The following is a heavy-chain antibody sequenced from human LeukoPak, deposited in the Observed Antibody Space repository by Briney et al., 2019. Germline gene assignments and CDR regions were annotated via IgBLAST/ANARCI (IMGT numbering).Heavy chain of an antibody. CDR3: AKGGTYYYYMDV. CDR2: ISRSGGTT. Sequence: PGGSLRLSCEASGFTFSNSGMNWVRQAPGKGLEWVSTISRSGGTTYYADSVKGRFTVSRDNSKSTLYLQMNSLRAGDTAVYYCAKGGTYYYYMDVWGKGTTVTVSS. V-gene: IGHV3-23*01. CDR1: GFTFSNSG. J-gene: IGHJ6*03. D-gene: IGHD3/OR15-3a*01.